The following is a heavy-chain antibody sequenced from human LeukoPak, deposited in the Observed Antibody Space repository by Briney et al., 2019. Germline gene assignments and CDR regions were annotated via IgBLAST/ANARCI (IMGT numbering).Heavy chain of an antibody. D-gene: IGHD4-23*01. CDR2: IIPILGIA. CDR3: ARDEHTVVTPSFCLY. Sequence: GASVKVSCKASGGTFSSYAISWVRQAPGQGLEWMGRIIPILGIANYAQKLQGRVTITADKSTSTAYMELSSLRSEDTAVYYCARDEHTVVTPSFCLYWGQGTLVTVSS. CDR1: GGTFSSYA. J-gene: IGHJ4*02. V-gene: IGHV1-69*04.